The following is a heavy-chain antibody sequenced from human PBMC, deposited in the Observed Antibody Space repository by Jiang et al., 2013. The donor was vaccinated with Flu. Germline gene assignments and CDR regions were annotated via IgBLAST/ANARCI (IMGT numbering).Heavy chain of an antibody. V-gene: IGHV3-66*01. Sequence: RLSCAASGFTVSSNYMSWVRQAPGKGLEWVSLIYTGGTTYYADSVKGRFTISRDNSKNTLYLQMNSLRAEDTAVYYCARNSGSYWAFDYWGQGALVTVSS. CDR2: IYTGGTT. CDR1: GFTVSSNY. J-gene: IGHJ4*02. CDR3: ARNSGSYWAFDY. D-gene: IGHD1-26*01.